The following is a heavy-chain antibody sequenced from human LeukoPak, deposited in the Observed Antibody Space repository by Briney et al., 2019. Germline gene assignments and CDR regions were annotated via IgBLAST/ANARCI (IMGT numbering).Heavy chain of an antibody. Sequence: GGSLRLSCAASGSTVSSNYMSWVRQAPGKGLEWVSVIYSGGSTYYADSVKGRFTISRDNSKNTLYLQMNSLRAEDTAVYYCARETSSGWYRYFDYWGQGTLVTVSS. V-gene: IGHV3-53*01. J-gene: IGHJ4*02. D-gene: IGHD6-19*01. CDR3: ARETSSGWYRYFDY. CDR1: GSTVSSNY. CDR2: IYSGGST.